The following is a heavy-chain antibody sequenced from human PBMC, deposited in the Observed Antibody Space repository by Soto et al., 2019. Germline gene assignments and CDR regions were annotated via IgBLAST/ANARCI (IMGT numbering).Heavy chain of an antibody. J-gene: IGHJ6*02. D-gene: IGHD5-12*01. CDR3: AREGVAPYYYYGMDV. Sequence: QVQLVQSGAEVKKPGASVKVSCKASGYTFTRSGISWVRQAPGQGPEWMGWISIYNGDTNYAQTFQGRVTMTTDTSTSTAHMELRSLRSDDTAVYYCAREGVAPYYYYGMDVWGQGTPVTVSS. CDR1: GYTFTRSG. V-gene: IGHV1-18*01. CDR2: ISIYNGDT.